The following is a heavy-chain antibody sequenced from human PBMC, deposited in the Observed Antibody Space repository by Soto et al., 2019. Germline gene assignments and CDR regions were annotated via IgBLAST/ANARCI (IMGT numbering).Heavy chain of an antibody. CDR3: AKDGRGPYSSSWYDWFDP. Sequence: PRGSLRLSCAGSGFSFSRFVIHWVRQAPGKGLEWVALISYDGSSKYYADSVKGRFTISRDNSKNTLYLQMNSLRAEDTAVYYCAKDGRGPYSSSWYDWFDPWGQGTLVTVS. J-gene: IGHJ5*02. CDR2: ISYDGSSK. CDR1: GFSFSRFV. V-gene: IGHV3-30*18. D-gene: IGHD6-13*01.